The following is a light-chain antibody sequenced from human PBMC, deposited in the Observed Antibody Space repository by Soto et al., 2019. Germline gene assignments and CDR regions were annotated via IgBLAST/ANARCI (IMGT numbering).Light chain of an antibody. CDR1: SGHSSYA. Sequence: QPVLTQSPSASASLGASVKLTCTLSSGHSSYAIAWHQQQPEKGPRYLMKLNSDGSPSKGDGTPDRFSGSSSGAERYLTISSLQSEDEADSYCQTWGSGTVVFGGGTKVTVL. V-gene: IGLV4-69*01. CDR2: LNSDGSP. J-gene: IGLJ2*01. CDR3: QTWGSGTVV.